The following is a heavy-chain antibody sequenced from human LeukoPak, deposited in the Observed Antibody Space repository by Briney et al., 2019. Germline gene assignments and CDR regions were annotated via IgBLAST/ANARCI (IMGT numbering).Heavy chain of an antibody. Sequence: GGSLRLSCAASGFTFSSYGMHWVRQAPGKGLEWVAVISYDGSNKYYADSVKGRFTISRDNSKNTLYLQMNSLRAEDTAVYYCWRAFDAFDIWGQGTMVTVSS. V-gene: IGHV3-30*03. CDR1: GFTFSSYG. CDR3: WRAFDAFDI. J-gene: IGHJ3*02. CDR2: ISYDGSNK.